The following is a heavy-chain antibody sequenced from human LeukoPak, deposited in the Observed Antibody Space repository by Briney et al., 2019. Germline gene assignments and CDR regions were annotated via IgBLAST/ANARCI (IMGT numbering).Heavy chain of an antibody. CDR2: VYDSGST. CDR3: ARGVPSYYYDSSGARTLDY. D-gene: IGHD3-22*01. Sequence: SQTLSLTCTLAGGSITSVGYYWTWTRHHPGKGLEWIGYVYDSGSTYYNPSPKSRFTISVDTSKNKSCLKLGSVSAADTAVYYCARGVPSYYYDSSGARTLDYWGQGTLVTVSS. CDR1: GGSITSVGYY. V-gene: IGHV4-31*03. J-gene: IGHJ4*02.